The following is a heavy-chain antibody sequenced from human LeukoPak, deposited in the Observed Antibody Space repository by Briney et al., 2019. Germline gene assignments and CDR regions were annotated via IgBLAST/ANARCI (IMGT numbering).Heavy chain of an antibody. D-gene: IGHD3-22*01. J-gene: IGHJ4*02. CDR2: ISSSSSYI. V-gene: IGHV3-21*01. CDR3: ARTASRYYDSSGSPSY. CDR1: GFTFSSYS. Sequence: GGSLRLSCAASGFTFSSYSMNWVRQAPGKGLEWVSSISSSSSYIYYADSVKGRFTISRDNAKNSLYLQMNSLRAEDTAVYYCARTASRYYDSSGSPSYWGQGTLDTVSS.